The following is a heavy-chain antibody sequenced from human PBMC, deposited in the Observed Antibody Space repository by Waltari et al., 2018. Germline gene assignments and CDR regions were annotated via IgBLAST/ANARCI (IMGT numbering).Heavy chain of an antibody. CDR2: INSSGSYT. V-gene: IGHV3-74*01. D-gene: IGHD6-13*01. CDR3: ARVARRTYSSPVPGRDYYYGMDV. Sequence: EEQLVESGGGLIQPGESLRVSCAVSGFTFSRYWMNWVRQAPGKGLVWVARINSSGSYTSYSDSVKERFTISRDNAKNTVYLQMNSLRAEDTAVYYCARVARRTYSSPVPGRDYYYGMDVWGLGTTVTVSS. CDR1: GFTFSRYW. J-gene: IGHJ6*02.